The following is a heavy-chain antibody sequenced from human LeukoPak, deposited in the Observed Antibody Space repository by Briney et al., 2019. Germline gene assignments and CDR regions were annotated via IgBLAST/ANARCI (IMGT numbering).Heavy chain of an antibody. V-gene: IGHV3-21*06. Sequence: PGGSLRLSCAASGFAFSSYNMKWVRQAPGKGLEWVSSIIIIRTCIYYADSVKGRFTVSRDNSKNLLYLQMDSLRVEDTAVYYCARAGTCSSTSCDGGIEYWGQGTLVTVSS. D-gene: IGHD2-2*01. J-gene: IGHJ4*02. CDR1: GFAFSSYN. CDR3: ARAGTCSSTSCDGGIEY. CDR2: IIIIRTCI.